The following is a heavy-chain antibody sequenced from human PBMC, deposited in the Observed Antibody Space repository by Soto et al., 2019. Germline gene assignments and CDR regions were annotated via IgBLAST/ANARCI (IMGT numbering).Heavy chain of an antibody. CDR3: ARDLPLYYSRGWPRGWGNWFDP. D-gene: IGHD6-19*01. CDR2: ISAYNGNT. CDR1: GYTFTSYG. Sequence: QVQLVQSGAEVKKPGASVKVSCKASGYTFTSYGISWVRQAPGQGLEWMGWISAYNGNTNYAQKLQGRVTMTTDTSTSTAYMEVRSLRSDDTAVYYCARDLPLYYSRGWPRGWGNWFDPWGQGTLVTVAS. V-gene: IGHV1-18*01. J-gene: IGHJ5*02.